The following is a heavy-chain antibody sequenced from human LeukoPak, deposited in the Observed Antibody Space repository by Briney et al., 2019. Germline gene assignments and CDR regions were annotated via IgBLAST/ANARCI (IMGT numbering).Heavy chain of an antibody. CDR2: IYSSGST. CDR1: GGSINSYY. D-gene: IGHD1-26*01. Sequence: SETLSLTCAVSGGSINSYYWSWIRQLPGKGLDWIGYIYSSGSTNYNPSLKSRVTISLDTSKNQFSLKLSSVTAADTAVYYCARDSGTYNDYWGQGILVAVSS. J-gene: IGHJ4*02. V-gene: IGHV4-59*01. CDR3: ARDSGTYNDY.